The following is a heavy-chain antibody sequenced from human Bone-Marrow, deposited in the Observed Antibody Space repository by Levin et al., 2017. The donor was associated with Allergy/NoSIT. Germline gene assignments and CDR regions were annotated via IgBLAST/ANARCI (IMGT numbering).Heavy chain of an antibody. D-gene: IGHD4-23*01. Sequence: SETLSLTCTVSGGSVSSGSYYWSWIRQPPGKGLEWIAYIYHSGSTKYNPSLNSRVTISLDTSRNQFSLRQTSLTAADTAVYYCARGSYFGGLSFDCWGKGTLVTVSS. CDR3: ARGSYFGGLSFDC. J-gene: IGHJ4*02. CDR2: IYHSGST. V-gene: IGHV4-61*01. CDR1: GGSVSSGSYY.